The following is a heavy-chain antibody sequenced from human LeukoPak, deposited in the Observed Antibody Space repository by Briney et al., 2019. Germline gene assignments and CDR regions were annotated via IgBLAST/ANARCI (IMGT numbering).Heavy chain of an antibody. Sequence: PGGSLRLSCAASGFTFSSYDMHWVRQAPGKGLEWVSAIGTAGDTYYPGSVTGRFTISRENAKNSLYLQMNSLRAGDTAVYYCARGTYDSSGWYEGHFDYWGQGTLVTVSS. CDR2: IGTAGDT. V-gene: IGHV3-13*01. CDR3: ARGTYDSSGWYEGHFDY. J-gene: IGHJ4*02. CDR1: GFTFSSYD. D-gene: IGHD6-19*01.